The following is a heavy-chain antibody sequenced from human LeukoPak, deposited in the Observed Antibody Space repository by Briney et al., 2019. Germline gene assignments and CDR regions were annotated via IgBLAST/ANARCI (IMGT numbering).Heavy chain of an antibody. CDR2: IYWNDDK. D-gene: IGHD2-15*01. CDR1: GFSLSTSGVG. Sequence: SGPTLVNPTQTLTLTCTFSGFSLSTSGVGVGWIRQPPGKALEWLALIYWNDDKRYSPSLKSRLTIIKDTPKNQVVLTMTSMDPVDTATYYCARGIGYCSGGSCLALGYWGQGTLVTVSS. V-gene: IGHV2-5*01. J-gene: IGHJ4*02. CDR3: ARGIGYCSGGSCLALGY.